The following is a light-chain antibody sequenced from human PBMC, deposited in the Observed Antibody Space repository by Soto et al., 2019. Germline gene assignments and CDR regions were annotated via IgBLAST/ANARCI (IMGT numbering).Light chain of an antibody. CDR2: AAS. V-gene: IGKV1-39*01. J-gene: IGKJ5*01. CDR1: ENISSY. CDR3: HQSYSIPIT. Sequence: DIQMTQSPSSLSASIGDRVTMTCRPSENISSYLIWCQQKPGTAPHLLLYAASTMQTGVPPRISGSGSVGTDFTLAISSLQPEDLATYYCHQSYSIPITFGQETRLEIK.